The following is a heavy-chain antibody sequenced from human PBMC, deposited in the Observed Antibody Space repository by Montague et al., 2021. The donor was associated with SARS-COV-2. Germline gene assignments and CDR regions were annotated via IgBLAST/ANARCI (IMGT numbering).Heavy chain of an antibody. J-gene: IGHJ4*02. CDR2: IFWDDDK. Sequence: PALVKPTQTLTLTCTVSGFSLSTSGEGVGWIRQPPGKALEWLALIFWDDDKRYSPSLKNRATITKDTSKNQVVLRMTNMDPLDTATYYCAHKVKWELYYFDXWGQGTLVTVSS. D-gene: IGHD4-23*01. CDR1: GFSLSTSGEG. CDR3: AHKVKWELYYFDX. V-gene: IGHV2-5*02.